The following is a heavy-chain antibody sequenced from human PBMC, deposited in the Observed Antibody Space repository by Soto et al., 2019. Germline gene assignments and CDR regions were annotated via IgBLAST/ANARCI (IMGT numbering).Heavy chain of an antibody. CDR1: GYTFSNYY. Sequence: ASVKVSCKTSGYTFSNYYINWVRQAPGQGLEWMGRINPSGGGTSYAQKFQGSVTMTRVTSTSTAYMELSSLRSEDTAVYYCARAYPNDNSPKRNQYFDYWGQGTLVTVSS. V-gene: IGHV1-46*01. CDR3: ARAYPNDNSPKRNQYFDY. CDR2: INPSGGGT. D-gene: IGHD1-20*01. J-gene: IGHJ4*02.